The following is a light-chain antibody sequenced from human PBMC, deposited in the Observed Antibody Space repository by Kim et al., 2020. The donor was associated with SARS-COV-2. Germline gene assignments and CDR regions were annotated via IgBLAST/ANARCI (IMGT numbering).Light chain of an antibody. CDR3: QSYDSSNHGV. J-gene: IGLJ3*02. V-gene: IGLV6-57*03. CDR2: EDN. CDR1: SGSIASNY. Sequence: KTVTLSCPRSSGSIASNYVQWYQQRPGSAPTTVIYEDNQRPSGVPDRFSGSIDSSSNSASLTISGLKTEDEADYYCQSYDSSNHGVFGGGTQLTVL.